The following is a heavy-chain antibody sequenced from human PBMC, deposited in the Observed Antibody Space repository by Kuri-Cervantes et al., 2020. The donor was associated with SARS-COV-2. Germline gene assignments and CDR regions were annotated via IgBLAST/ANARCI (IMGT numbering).Heavy chain of an antibody. CDR2: IYHSGST. CDR1: GGSISSGGYS. CDR3: ARSFGPYCSSTSCYSGGGWFDP. J-gene: IGHJ5*02. Sequence: SQTLSLTCAVSGGSISSGGYSWSWIRQPPGKGLEWIGYIYHSGSTYYNPSLKSRVTISVDTSKNQFSLKLSSVTAADTAVYYCARSFGPYCSSTSCYSGGGWFDPWGQGTLVTVSS. D-gene: IGHD2-2*01. V-gene: IGHV4-30-2*05.